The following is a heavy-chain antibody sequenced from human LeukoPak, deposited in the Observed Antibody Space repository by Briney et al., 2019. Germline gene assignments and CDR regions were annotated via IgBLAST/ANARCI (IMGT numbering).Heavy chain of an antibody. J-gene: IGHJ4*02. D-gene: IGHD3-10*01. Sequence: PGGSLRLSCAASGFTFSYAWMSWVRQAPGKGLEWVSYISSRENTIYYADSVKGRFTISRDSAKNSLYLQMNSLRADDTAAYYCARVPRYGSGSYYSLDHWGQGTLVTVSS. CDR2: ISSRENTI. CDR3: ARVPRYGSGSYYSLDH. CDR1: GFTFSYAW. V-gene: IGHV3-11*01.